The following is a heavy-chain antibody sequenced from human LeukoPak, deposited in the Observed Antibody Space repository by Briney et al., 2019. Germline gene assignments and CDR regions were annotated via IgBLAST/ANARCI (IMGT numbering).Heavy chain of an antibody. CDR3: ARVGRTVPAAIANFFDY. CDR2: IYYGGST. V-gene: IGHV4-39*07. Sequence: ASETLSLTCTVSGGSIISSSYYWGWIRQPPGKGLEWIGNIYYGGSTYYNPSLKSRATMSVDTSMNQFSLKLSSVTAADTAVYYCARVGRTVPAAIANFFDYWGQGTLVTVSS. D-gene: IGHD2-2*02. J-gene: IGHJ4*02. CDR1: GGSIISSSYY.